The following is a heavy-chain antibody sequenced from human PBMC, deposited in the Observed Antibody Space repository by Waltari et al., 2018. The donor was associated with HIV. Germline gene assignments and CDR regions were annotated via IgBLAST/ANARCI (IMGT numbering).Heavy chain of an antibody. CDR2: ISYDGSSE. CDR3: ARGGKYGDYQYYFDS. V-gene: IGHV3-30-3*01. J-gene: IGHJ4*02. D-gene: IGHD4-17*01. CDR1: GFTFSSYH. Sequence: QEHLVESGGAVVQPGSSLRLSCAASGFTFSSYHMIWVRQAPGKGLDGVAVISYDGSSENYADFVKGRFPISRDNSENTLYLQMHSLRPEDTAVYYCARGGKYGDYQYYFDSWGQGTLVTVSP.